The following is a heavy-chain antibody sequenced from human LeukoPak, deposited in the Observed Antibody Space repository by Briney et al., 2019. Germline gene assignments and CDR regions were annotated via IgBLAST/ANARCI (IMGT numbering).Heavy chain of an antibody. V-gene: IGHV4-59*11. CDR2: VHHYGTT. D-gene: IGHD2/OR15-2a*01. CDR1: GASISSHY. Sequence: SETLSLTCIVSGASISSHYWSWIRQPPGKRLEWIGYVHHYGTTNQNPSLKSRVAISIDTSRNQMSLKLYSMTAADTAMYYCARGSTRADDYWGQGILVTVS. CDR3: ARGSTRADDY. J-gene: IGHJ4*02.